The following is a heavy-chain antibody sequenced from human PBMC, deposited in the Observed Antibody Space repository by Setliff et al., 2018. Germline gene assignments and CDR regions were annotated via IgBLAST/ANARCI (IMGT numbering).Heavy chain of an antibody. CDR1: GFTFSSYA. V-gene: IGHV3-23*01. Sequence: PGGSLRLSCSASGFTFSSYAMSWVRQAPGKGLEWVSAISGSGGSTYYADSVKGRFTISRDNSKNTLYLQMNSLRAEDTAVYYCAKEFRFGRIIYDSSEGDAFDIWGQGKMVTV. CDR3: AKEFRFGRIIYDSSEGDAFDI. D-gene: IGHD3-22*01. J-gene: IGHJ3*02. CDR2: ISGSGGST.